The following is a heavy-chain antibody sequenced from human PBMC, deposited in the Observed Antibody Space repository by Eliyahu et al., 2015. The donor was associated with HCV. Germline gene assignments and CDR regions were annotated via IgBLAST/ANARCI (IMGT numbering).Heavy chain of an antibody. Sequence: EEQLMESGGGLVQPGGSLRLSCAASGFIFSSYEXXGVRQVPGKGLEWISYISSSGNIIYYAGSVKGRLTISRDNARNSLYLQMNSLRAEDTAVYYCARSIYRILGYRYASGDAFDIWGQGTMVTVSS. CDR2: ISSSGNII. D-gene: IGHD5-18*01. CDR3: ARSIYRILGYRYASGDAFDI. V-gene: IGHV3-48*03. J-gene: IGHJ3*02. CDR1: GFIFSSYE.